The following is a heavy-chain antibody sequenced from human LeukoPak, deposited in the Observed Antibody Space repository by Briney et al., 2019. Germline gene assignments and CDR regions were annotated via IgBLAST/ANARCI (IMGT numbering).Heavy chain of an antibody. CDR3: ARGIGYSSGWGYY. CDR2: INPNSGGT. J-gene: IGHJ4*02. CDR1: GYTFTGYY. V-gene: IGHV1-2*02. D-gene: IGHD6-19*01. Sequence: GASVKVSCKASGYTFTGYYMRWVRQAPGQGLEWMGWINPNSGGTNYAQKFQGRVTMTRDTSISTAYMELSRLRSDDTAVYYCARGIGYSSGWGYYWGQGTLVTVSS.